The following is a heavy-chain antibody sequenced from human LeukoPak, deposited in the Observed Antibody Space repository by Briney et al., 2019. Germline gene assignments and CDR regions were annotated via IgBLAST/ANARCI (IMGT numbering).Heavy chain of an antibody. Sequence: PGGSLRLSCAASGYTLSSYSMNWVRQAPGKGLEWVSSISSSSSYIYYADSVKGRFTISRDNAKNSLYLQMNSLRAEDTAVYYCARVSYYDSSGYFDYWGQGTLVTVSS. J-gene: IGHJ4*02. CDR2: ISSSSSYI. V-gene: IGHV3-21*01. D-gene: IGHD3-22*01. CDR1: GYTLSSYS. CDR3: ARVSYYDSSGYFDY.